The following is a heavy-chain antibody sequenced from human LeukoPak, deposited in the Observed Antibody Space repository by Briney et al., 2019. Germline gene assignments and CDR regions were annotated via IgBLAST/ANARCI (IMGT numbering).Heavy chain of an antibody. D-gene: IGHD1-26*01. CDR1: GFRFSDYG. CDR3: AKVGAGLFDY. CDR2: IEYDGNGK. V-gene: IGHV3-30*02. Sequence: GGSLRLSCTASGFRFSDYGMHWVRQAPGKGLEWVAFIEYDGNGKYYTDSVKGRFTISRDDSKNTLFLQMNSLRTEDTAVYYCAKVGAGLFDYWGQGTLVTVSS. J-gene: IGHJ4*02.